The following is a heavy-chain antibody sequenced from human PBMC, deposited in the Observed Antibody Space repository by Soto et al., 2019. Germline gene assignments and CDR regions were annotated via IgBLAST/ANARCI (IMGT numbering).Heavy chain of an antibody. D-gene: IGHD2-15*01. CDR3: ARGCWDSGGSCYSFSNWFDP. J-gene: IGHJ5*02. CDR2: ISAYNGNT. V-gene: IGHV1-18*01. CDR1: GYTFTSYG. Sequence: QVQLVQSGAEVKKPGASVKVTCKASGYTFTSYGISWVRQAPGQGLEWMGWISAYNGNTNYAQKLQGRVTMTTDTSXXTXYXXRRSLRSDDTAVYYCARGCWDSGGSCYSFSNWFDPWGQGTLVTVSS.